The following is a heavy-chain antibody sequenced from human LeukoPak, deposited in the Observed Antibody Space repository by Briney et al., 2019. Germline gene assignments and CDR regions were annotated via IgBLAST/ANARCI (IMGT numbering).Heavy chain of an antibody. CDR3: TKDVGNYHHAY. J-gene: IGHJ4*02. D-gene: IGHD1-7*01. Sequence: GGSLRLSCAASGFTFSTYAMSWVRQAPGKGLEWVSAISGSGSNTYYADSVKGRFTISRDNAKNTLYLQMSSLRAEDTAVYSCTKDVGNYHHAYWGQGTLVTVSS. CDR1: GFTFSTYA. CDR2: ISGSGSNT. V-gene: IGHV3-23*01.